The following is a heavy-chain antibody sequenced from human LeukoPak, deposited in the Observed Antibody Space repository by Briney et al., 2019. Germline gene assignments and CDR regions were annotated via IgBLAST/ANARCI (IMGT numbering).Heavy chain of an antibody. CDR2: IWYDGSNK. CDR3: ARDNQNYYGSGSYYNDYYGMDV. CDR1: GFTFSSYG. V-gene: IGHV3-33*01. J-gene: IGHJ6*02. D-gene: IGHD3-10*01. Sequence: GGSLGLSCAASGFTFSSYGMHWVRQAPGKGLEWVAVIWYDGSNKYYADSVKGRFTISRDNSKNTLYLQMNSLRAEDTAVYYCARDNQNYYGSGSYYNDYYGMDVWGQGTTVTVSS.